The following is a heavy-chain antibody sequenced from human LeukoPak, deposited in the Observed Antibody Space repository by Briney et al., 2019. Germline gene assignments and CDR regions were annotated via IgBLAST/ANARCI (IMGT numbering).Heavy chain of an antibody. V-gene: IGHV3-21*01. CDR3: ARSIFSSRRGAFDI. CDR1: GFTFSSYS. CDR2: ISSSSSYI. J-gene: IGHJ3*02. D-gene: IGHD3-9*01. Sequence: GGSLRLSCAASGFTFSSYSMNWVRQAPGKGLEWVSSISSSSSYIYYADSVKGRFTISRDNAKNSLYLQMNSLRAEDTAVYYCARSIFSSRRGAFDIWGQGTMVTVSS.